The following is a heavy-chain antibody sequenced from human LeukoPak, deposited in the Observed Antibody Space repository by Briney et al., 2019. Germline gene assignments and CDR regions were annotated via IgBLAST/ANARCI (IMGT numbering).Heavy chain of an antibody. J-gene: IGHJ4*02. CDR3: VTDTVRWYVFDY. Sequence: GGSLRLSCAASGFTLSSYWMHWVRQAPGKGLVWVSRIYSDGSTKNYADSVKGRFTISRDNARNTLYLQMNSLRAEDTAVYYCVTDTVRWYVFDYWGQGALGNVPS. CDR2: IYSDGSTK. V-gene: IGHV3-74*01. D-gene: IGHD4-23*01. CDR1: GFTLSSYW.